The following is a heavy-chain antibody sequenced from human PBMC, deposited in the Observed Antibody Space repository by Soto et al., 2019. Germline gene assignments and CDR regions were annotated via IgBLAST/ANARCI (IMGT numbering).Heavy chain of an antibody. CDR3: ARGPDARDFDY. Sequence: ASETLSLTCAVYGGSFSGYYWSWIRQPPGKGLEWIREINHSGSTNYNPSLKSRVTISVDTSKNQFSLKLSSVTAADTAVYYCARGPDARDFDYWGQGTLVTVSS. CDR2: INHSGST. J-gene: IGHJ4*02. V-gene: IGHV4-34*01. CDR1: GGSFSGYY.